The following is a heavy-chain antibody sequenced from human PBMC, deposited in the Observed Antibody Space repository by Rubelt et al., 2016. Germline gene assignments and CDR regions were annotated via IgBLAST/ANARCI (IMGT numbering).Heavy chain of an antibody. V-gene: IGHV3-48*03. Sequence: VQLVESGGGVVQPGRSLRLSCAASGFNFNTYEMNWVRQAPGKGLEWVSYITSSGSTIYYADSVKGRFTISRDNAKNSLYLQMSSLRAEGTAVYYCARDCSSTSCYRSAFDPWGQGTLVTVSS. CDR3: ARDCSSTSCYRSAFDP. D-gene: IGHD2-2*02. CDR2: ITSSGSTI. J-gene: IGHJ5*02. CDR1: GFNFNTYE.